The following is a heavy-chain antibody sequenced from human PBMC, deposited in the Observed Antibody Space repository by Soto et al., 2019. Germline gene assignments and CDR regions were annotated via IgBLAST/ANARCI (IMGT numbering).Heavy chain of an antibody. Sequence: QVQLVESGGGVVQPGRSLRLSCAASGFTFSSYGMHWVRQAPGKGLEWVAVIWYDGSNKYYADSVKGRFTISRDNSKNTLYLQMNSLRAEDTAVYYCARDLRNRRFLEWLTKAYYYYGMDVW. J-gene: IGHJ6*01. CDR2: IWYDGSNK. CDR3: ARDLRNRRFLEWLTKAYYYYGMDV. D-gene: IGHD3-3*01. CDR1: GFTFSSYG. V-gene: IGHV3-33*01.